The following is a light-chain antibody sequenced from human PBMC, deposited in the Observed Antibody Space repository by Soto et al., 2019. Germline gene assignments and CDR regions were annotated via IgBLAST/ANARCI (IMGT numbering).Light chain of an antibody. CDR2: DVN. Sequence: QSALTQPPSASGSPGQSVTILCTGTLSDVRGQNLVSWYRQDPGKAPQLIIYDVNQRLSGVPDRFSCSKSGSTGSLAVSATHPEDEANYVFSSDTGSNAIFCGGTKLTV. V-gene: IGLV2-8*01. CDR3: SSDTGSNAI. CDR1: LSDVRGQNL. J-gene: IGLJ2*01.